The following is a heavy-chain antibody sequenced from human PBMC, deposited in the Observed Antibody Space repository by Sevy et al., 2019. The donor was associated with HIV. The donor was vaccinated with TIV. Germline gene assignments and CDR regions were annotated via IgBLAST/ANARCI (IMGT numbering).Heavy chain of an antibody. CDR2: IYTSGNT. D-gene: IGHD3-10*01. J-gene: IGHJ5*02. CDR1: GASISSGDYS. V-gene: IGHV4-61*02. Sequence: SETLSLTCTVSGASISSGDYSWSWIRQPAGEGLEWIGRIYTSGNTKYNPSLKSRVTMSLDTSKNQFSLKLNSVTAADTAVYYCARDVHADRTGGSWGQGTLVTVSS. CDR3: ARDVHADRTGGS.